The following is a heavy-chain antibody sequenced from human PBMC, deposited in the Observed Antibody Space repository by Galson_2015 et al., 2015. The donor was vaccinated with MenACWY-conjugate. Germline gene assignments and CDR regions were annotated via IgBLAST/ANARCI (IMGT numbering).Heavy chain of an antibody. V-gene: IGHV3-23*01. CDR1: GFTFNVYA. CDR3: AKEPSHHYYYGMDV. CDR2: LSASGGNT. J-gene: IGHJ6*02. Sequence: SLRLSCAASGFTFNVYAMSWVRQAPGKGLEWVSALSASGGNTYYADSVKGRFTISRDNSNNTLYLQMNSLRAEDTAVYYCAKEPSHHYYYGMDVWGQGTTVTVSS.